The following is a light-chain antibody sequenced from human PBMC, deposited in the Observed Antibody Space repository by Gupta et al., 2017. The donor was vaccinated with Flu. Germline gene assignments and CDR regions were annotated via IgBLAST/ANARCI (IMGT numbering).Light chain of an antibody. CDR3: LLYYCGDSWV. CDR2: HTS. CDR1: PDPVTRGYL. J-gene: IGLJ3*02. V-gene: IGLV7-43*01. Sequence: QTVVPQEPSLTVSPGGPVPLTGASTPDPVTRGYLPNWFQQKPGQAPRALMYHTSGRLSWTPARFSGSLHGGMATLTLSEAQPEDEADYHCLLYYCGDSWVFGGGTKLTV.